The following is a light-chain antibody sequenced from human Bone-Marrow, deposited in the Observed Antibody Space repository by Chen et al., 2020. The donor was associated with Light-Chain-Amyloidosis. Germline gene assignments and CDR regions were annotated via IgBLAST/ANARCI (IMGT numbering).Light chain of an antibody. J-gene: IGKJ2*01. Sequence: EILLTQSPGTLSLSPGERVTHSCRASQSISKNYVAWYQQRRGQAPRLLIYGASNRATGIPDRFSGSGSGTDFTLTISALEPEDFAVYYCQQYGTSPDYTFGQGTRLEIK. CDR3: QQYGTSPDYT. V-gene: IGKV3-20*01. CDR2: GAS. CDR1: QSISKNY.